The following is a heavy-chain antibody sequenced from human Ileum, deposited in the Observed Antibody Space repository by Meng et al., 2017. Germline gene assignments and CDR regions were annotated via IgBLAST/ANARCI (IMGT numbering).Heavy chain of an antibody. J-gene: IGHJ4*02. V-gene: IGHV1-3*01. Sequence: QVPLVQAGVEVKKPGASVKVCCKASGYTFTSYAIHWGRQAPGQRLEWMGWINGGNGKTKYSQKFQGRVTITRDTSASTAYMELSSLRSEDTAVYYCARDVVVPAALTVRIDYWGQGTLVTVSS. D-gene: IGHD2-2*01. CDR2: INGGNGKT. CDR3: ARDVVVPAALTVRIDY. CDR1: GYTFTSYA.